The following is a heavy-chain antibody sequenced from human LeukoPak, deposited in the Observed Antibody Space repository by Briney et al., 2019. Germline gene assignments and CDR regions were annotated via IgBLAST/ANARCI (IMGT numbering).Heavy chain of an antibody. J-gene: IGHJ4*02. D-gene: IGHD7-27*01. CDR3: AKDLHWGLDY. CDR2: ISGSGGST. CDR1: GITFSNYA. V-gene: IGHV3-23*01. Sequence: GGSLRLSCVASGITFSNYAVSWVRQAPGKGLEWVSAISGSGGSTYYADSVKGRFTISRDNSKNTLHLQMNSLRAEDTAVYYCAKDLHWGLDYWGQGTLVTVSS.